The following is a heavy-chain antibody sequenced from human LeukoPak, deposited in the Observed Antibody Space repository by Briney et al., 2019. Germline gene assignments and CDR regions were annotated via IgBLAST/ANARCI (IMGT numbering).Heavy chain of an antibody. J-gene: IGHJ6*02. CDR2: IGGSGGST. Sequence: GGSLRLSCVASGFTFSSYAMSWVRQAPGKGLEWVSAIGGSGGSTYYVDSVKGRFTVSRDDFKNTLYLQMNSLRVEDTAVYYCAKDVAPAAGSWNYYYGMDVWGQGTTVTVSS. V-gene: IGHV3-23*01. CDR1: GFTFSSYA. D-gene: IGHD6-13*01. CDR3: AKDVAPAAGSWNYYYGMDV.